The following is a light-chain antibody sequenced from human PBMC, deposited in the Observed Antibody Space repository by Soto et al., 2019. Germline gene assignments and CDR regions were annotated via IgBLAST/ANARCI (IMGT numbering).Light chain of an antibody. CDR1: SSNIGSNT. CDR2: NSN. Sequence: QSVLTQPPSASGTPGQRVTISCSGSSSNIGSNTVNWYRQIPGTAPKLLIYNSNLRPSGVPDRFSGSKSGTSASLAISGLQSGDEAEYYCASWDDSLNGHAVFGGGTQLTVL. V-gene: IGLV1-44*01. CDR3: ASWDDSLNGHAV. J-gene: IGLJ7*01.